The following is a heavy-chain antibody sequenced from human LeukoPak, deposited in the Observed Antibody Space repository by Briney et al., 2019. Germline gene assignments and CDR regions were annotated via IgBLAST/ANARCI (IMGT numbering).Heavy chain of an antibody. D-gene: IGHD3-3*01. J-gene: IGHJ6*02. CDR3: ARARTEWTTGRGWPHYYYYGMDV. CDR1: GGSISTYY. V-gene: IGHV4-59*01. Sequence: PSETLSLTCTVSGGSISTYYWSWIRQPPGKGLEWIGFVYYSGSTDHNPSLKSRVTISVDTSENQFSLKLSSVTAADTAVYYCARARTEWTTGRGWPHYYYYGMDVWGQGTTVTVSS. CDR2: VYYSGST.